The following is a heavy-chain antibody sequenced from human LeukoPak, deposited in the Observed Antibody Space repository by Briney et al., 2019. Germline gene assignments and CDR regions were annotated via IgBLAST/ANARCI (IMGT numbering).Heavy chain of an antibody. J-gene: IGHJ4*02. CDR2: IRYDGSNK. CDR1: GFTFSSYG. V-gene: IGHV3-30*02. D-gene: IGHD3-22*01. Sequence: GGSLRLSCAASGFTFSSYGMHWVRQAPGKGLEWVAFIRYDGSNKYYADSVKGRFTISRDNSKNTLYLQMNSLRAEDTAVYYCARALYDSSGYSPLGDYWGQGTLVTVSS. CDR3: ARALYDSSGYSPLGDY.